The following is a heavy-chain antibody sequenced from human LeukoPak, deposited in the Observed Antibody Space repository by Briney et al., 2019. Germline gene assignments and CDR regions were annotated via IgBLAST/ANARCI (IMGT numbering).Heavy chain of an antibody. J-gene: IGHJ5*02. CDR3: ARAPPYP. CDR1: GGSISSSSYY. CDR2: IYYSGST. Sequence: SETLSLTCTVSGGSISSSSYYWGWIRRPPGKGLEWIGSIYYSGSTYYNPSLKSRVTISVDTSKNQFSLKLSSVTAADTAVYYCARAPPYPWGQGTLVTVSS. V-gene: IGHV4-39*01.